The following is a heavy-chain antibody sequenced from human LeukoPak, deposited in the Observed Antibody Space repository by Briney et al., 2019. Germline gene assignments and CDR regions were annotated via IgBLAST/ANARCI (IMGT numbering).Heavy chain of an antibody. V-gene: IGHV1-18*01. CDR1: GYTFTTYG. CDR3: ARSIAVAGFDY. D-gene: IGHD6-19*01. Sequence: ASVKVSCKASGYTFTTYGITWVRQAPGQGLEWMGWISAYNGNTNYAQKLQGRVTMTTDTSTSTAYMELRSLRSDDTAVYYCARSIAVAGFDYWGQGTLVTVSS. CDR2: ISAYNGNT. J-gene: IGHJ4*02.